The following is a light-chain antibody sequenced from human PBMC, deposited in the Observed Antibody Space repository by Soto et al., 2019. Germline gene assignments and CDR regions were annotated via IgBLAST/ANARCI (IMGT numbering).Light chain of an antibody. V-gene: IGKV3-15*01. Sequence: EIVMTQSPATLSVSPGVTVILSCRASQSVSTNSAWYQQRPGQAPRLLIYGASTRATGIPARFSGSGSGTEFTLTISSLQSEDFAVYYCQQYKDWFSITFGQGTRLEIK. CDR3: QQYKDWFSIT. CDR1: QSVSTN. CDR2: GAS. J-gene: IGKJ5*01.